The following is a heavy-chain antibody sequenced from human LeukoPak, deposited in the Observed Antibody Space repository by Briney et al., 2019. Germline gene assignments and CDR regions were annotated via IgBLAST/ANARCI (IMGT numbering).Heavy chain of an antibody. J-gene: IGHJ4*02. Sequence: PGGSLRLSCAASGFAFSTYSMNWVRQAPGKGLEWVSYISSSSSTRYYADSVKGRFTISRDNSENTLSLQMNSLRAEDTAVYYCAKYYYDITHYFDYWGQGTLVTVSS. V-gene: IGHV3-48*01. D-gene: IGHD3-22*01. CDR3: AKYYYDITHYFDY. CDR1: GFAFSTYS. CDR2: ISSSSSTR.